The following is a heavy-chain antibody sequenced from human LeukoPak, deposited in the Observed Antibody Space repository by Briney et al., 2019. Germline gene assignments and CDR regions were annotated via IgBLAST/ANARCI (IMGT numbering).Heavy chain of an antibody. J-gene: IGHJ4*02. CDR1: GFTFNTYS. CDR3: ATPFDY. CDR2: ISSDSTTI. Sequence: GGSLRLSCAASGFTFNTYSMNWVRQAPGKGLEWVSYISSDSTTIFYADSVKGRFTISRDNVKNSLYLQMNSLRAEDTAVYYCATPFDYWGQGTLVTVSS. V-gene: IGHV3-48*01.